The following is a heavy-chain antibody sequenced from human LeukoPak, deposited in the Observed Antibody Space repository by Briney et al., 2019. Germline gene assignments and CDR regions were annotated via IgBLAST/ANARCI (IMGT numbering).Heavy chain of an antibody. CDR2: ISDSGGST. CDR3: AKDGGHYDSSGYYYDH. J-gene: IGHJ4*02. V-gene: IGHV3-23*01. D-gene: IGHD3-22*01. Sequence: PGGSLRLSCAASGFTFSSYAMSWVRQAPGKGLEWVSAISDSGGSTYYADSVKGRFTISRDNSKNTLYLQMNSLRAEDTAVYYCAKDGGHYDSSGYYYDHWGQGTLVTVSS. CDR1: GFTFSSYA.